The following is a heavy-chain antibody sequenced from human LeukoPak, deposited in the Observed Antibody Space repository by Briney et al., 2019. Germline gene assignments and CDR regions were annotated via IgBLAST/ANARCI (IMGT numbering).Heavy chain of an antibody. CDR3: ARVPWDSSGYYYPFDY. Sequence: PGGSLRLSCAASGFTVSSNYMSWVRQAPGKGLEWVSVIYSGGSTYYADSVKGRFTISRDNSKNTLYLQMNSLRAEDTAVYYCARVPWDSSGYYYPFDYWGQGTLVTVSS. CDR1: GFTVSSNY. D-gene: IGHD3-22*01. CDR2: IYSGGST. J-gene: IGHJ4*02. V-gene: IGHV3-66*01.